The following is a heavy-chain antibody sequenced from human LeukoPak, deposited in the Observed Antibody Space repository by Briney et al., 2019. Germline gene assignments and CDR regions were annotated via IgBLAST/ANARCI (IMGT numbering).Heavy chain of an antibody. CDR2: ISSSSSYI. V-gene: IGHV3-21*04. J-gene: IGHJ4*02. CDR1: GFTFSSYS. Sequence: GGSLRLSCAASGFTFSSYSMNWVRQAPGKGLEWVSSISSSSSYIYYADSVKGRFTISRDNAKNSLYLQMNSLRAEDTALYYCAKDKEYCSGGSCSYYFDYWGQGTLVTVSS. CDR3: AKDKEYCSGGSCSYYFDY. D-gene: IGHD2-15*01.